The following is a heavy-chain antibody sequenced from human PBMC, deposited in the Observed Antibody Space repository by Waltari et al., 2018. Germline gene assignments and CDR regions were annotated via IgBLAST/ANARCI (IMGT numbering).Heavy chain of an antibody. Sequence: EVQLVESGGGLVQPGGSLRLSCAVSGFTFSGYWMSWVRQAPGKGLEWLANINQDGTEKYYVDSVKGRFTISRDNAKNSLNLQMNSLRGEDTAVYYCVRDAGGLEDYFDYWGQGTLVTVSS. CDR1: GFTFSGYW. V-gene: IGHV3-7*01. J-gene: IGHJ4*02. CDR3: VRDAGGLEDYFDY. D-gene: IGHD1-1*01. CDR2: INQDGTEK.